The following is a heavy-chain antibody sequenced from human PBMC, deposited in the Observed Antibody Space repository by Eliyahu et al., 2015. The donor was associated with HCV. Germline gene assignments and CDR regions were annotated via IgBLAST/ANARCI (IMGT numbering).Heavy chain of an antibody. J-gene: IGHJ6*02. Sequence: QLQLQESGPGLVKPSETLSLTCTVSGXSIXSSSYYWGWIRXPPGKGLEWIGSIYYSGSTYYNPSLKSRVTISVDTSKNQFSLKLSSVTAADTAVYYCARLAGYCSSTSCSEAYYYYYYGMDVWGQGTTVTVSS. CDR1: GXSIXSSSYY. V-gene: IGHV4-39*01. CDR2: IYYSGST. D-gene: IGHD2-2*01. CDR3: ARLAGYCSSTSCSEAYYYYYYGMDV.